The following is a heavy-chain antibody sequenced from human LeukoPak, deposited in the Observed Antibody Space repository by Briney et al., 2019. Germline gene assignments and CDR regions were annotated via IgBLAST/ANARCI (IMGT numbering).Heavy chain of an antibody. V-gene: IGHV1-8*02. CDR2: MNPNSGNT. Sequence: VASVKVSCKASGYTFTGYYMHWVRQAPGQGLEWMGWMNPNSGNTGYAQKFQGRVTMTRNTSMSTAYMELSSLRSEDTAVYYCARSYSSQQSGYYYHYGMDVWGQGTTVTVSS. D-gene: IGHD6-13*01. J-gene: IGHJ6*02. CDR3: ARSYSSQQSGYYYHYGMDV. CDR1: GYTFTGYY.